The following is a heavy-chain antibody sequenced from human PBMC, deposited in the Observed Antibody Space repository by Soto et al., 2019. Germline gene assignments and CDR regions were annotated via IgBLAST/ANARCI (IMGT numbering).Heavy chain of an antibody. J-gene: IGHJ6*02. V-gene: IGHV4-4*07. CDR3: ARDDIYAVVPAASPVGMDV. CDR1: VGSISSYY. D-gene: IGHD2-2*01. Sequence: PSETLSLTCTVSVGSISSYYWSWMRQPAGKGLEWIGRIYTSGNTNYNPSLKSRVTMSVDTSKNQFSLKLSSVTAADTAVYYCARDDIYAVVPAASPVGMDVWGQGTTVTVSS. CDR2: IYTSGNT.